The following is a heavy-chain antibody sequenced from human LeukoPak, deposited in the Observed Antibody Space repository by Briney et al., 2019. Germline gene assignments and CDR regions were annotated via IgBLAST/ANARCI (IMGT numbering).Heavy chain of an antibody. CDR3: ARSYEYYYGSGSRYYFDY. Sequence: SETLSLTCTVSGGSINSSDYYWGWIRQPPGKGLEWIGNMYYGGTTFYNPSLKSRVTISIDTSKNQFSLKLNSVTAADTAVYYCARSYEYYYGSGSRYYFDYWGQGTLVTVSS. V-gene: IGHV4-39*07. CDR1: GGSINSSDYY. D-gene: IGHD3-10*01. J-gene: IGHJ4*02. CDR2: MYYGGTT.